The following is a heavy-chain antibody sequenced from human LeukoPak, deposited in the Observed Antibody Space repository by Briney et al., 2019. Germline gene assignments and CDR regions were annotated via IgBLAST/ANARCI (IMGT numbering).Heavy chain of an antibody. CDR1: GGSISSGGYY. CDR3: ARGVEMATISPNLIDY. D-gene: IGHD5-24*01. V-gene: IGHV4-31*03. J-gene: IGHJ4*02. Sequence: PSQTLSLTCTVSGGSISSGGYYWSWIRQHPEKGLEWIGYIYYSGSTYYNPSLKSRVTISVDTSKNQFSLKLSSVTAADTAVYYCARGVEMATISPNLIDYWGQGTLVTVSS. CDR2: IYYSGST.